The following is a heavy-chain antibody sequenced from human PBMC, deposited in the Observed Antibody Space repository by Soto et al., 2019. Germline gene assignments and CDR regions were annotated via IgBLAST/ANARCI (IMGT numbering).Heavy chain of an antibody. V-gene: IGHV1-69*02. Sequence: SVKVSCKASGGTFSSYTISWLRQAPGQGLEWMGRIIPILGIANYAQKFQGRVTITADKSTSTAYMELSSLRSEDTAVYYCARLRGYSGYDSDNWFDPWGQGTLVTVSS. CDR2: IIPILGIA. J-gene: IGHJ5*02. CDR1: GGTFSSYT. CDR3: ARLRGYSGYDSDNWFDP. D-gene: IGHD5-12*01.